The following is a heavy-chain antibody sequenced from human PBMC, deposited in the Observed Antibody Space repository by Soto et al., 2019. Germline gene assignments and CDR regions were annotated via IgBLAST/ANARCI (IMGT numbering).Heavy chain of an antibody. D-gene: IGHD2-2*01. CDR1: GFTVSSSH. Sequence: PGGSLRLSCTTSGFTVSSSHMSWVRQAPGKGLEWVSVIYSGGSSYYAVSVQGRFTISRDNAKNSLYLQMNSLRAEDTAVYYCAREIVVARGASYFDYWGPGTLVTASS. V-gene: IGHV3-53*01. J-gene: IGHJ4*02. CDR3: AREIVVARGASYFDY. CDR2: IYSGGSS.